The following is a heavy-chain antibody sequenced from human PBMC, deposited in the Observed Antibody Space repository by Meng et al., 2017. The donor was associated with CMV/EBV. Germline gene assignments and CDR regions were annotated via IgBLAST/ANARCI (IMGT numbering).Heavy chain of an antibody. J-gene: IGHJ5*02. CDR3: ARAISGLGGWFDP. CDR2: INPSGGST. V-gene: IGHV1-46*01. Sequence: CKASGYNFTSYYMHWVRQAPGQGLEWMGIINPSGGSTSYAQKFQGRVTMTRDTSTSTVYMELSSLRSEDTAVYYCARAISGLGGWFDPWGQGTLVTVSS. D-gene: IGHD2-15*01. CDR1: GYNFTSYY.